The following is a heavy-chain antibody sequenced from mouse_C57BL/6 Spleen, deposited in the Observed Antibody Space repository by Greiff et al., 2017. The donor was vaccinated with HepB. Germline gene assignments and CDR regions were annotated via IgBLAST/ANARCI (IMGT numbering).Heavy chain of an antibody. V-gene: IGHV1-62-2*01. CDR3: ARHEAYYSNYFYYFDY. CDR2: FYPGSGSI. Sequence: QVQLQQSGAELVKPGASVKLSCKASGYTFTEYTIHWVKQRSGQGLEWIGWFYPGSGSIKYNEKFKDKATLTADKSSSTVYMELSRLTSEDSAVYFCARHEAYYSNYFYYFDYWGQGTTLTVSS. J-gene: IGHJ2*01. CDR1: GYTFTEYT. D-gene: IGHD2-5*01.